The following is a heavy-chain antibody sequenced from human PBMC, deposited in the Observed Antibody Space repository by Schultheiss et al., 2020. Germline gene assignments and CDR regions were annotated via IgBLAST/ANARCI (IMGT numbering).Heavy chain of an antibody. CDR1: GGSISSSSYY. J-gene: IGHJ6*02. V-gene: IGHV4-39*02. CDR2: IYTSGCT. CDR3: YYYGMDV. Sequence: SETLSLTCTVSGGSISSSSYYWGWIRQPPGKGLEWIGHIYTSGCTNYNPSLKSRVIMSVNTSKNHFADTAVSYCASSSGWYEYYYYGMDVWGQGTTVTVSS. D-gene: IGHD6-19*01.